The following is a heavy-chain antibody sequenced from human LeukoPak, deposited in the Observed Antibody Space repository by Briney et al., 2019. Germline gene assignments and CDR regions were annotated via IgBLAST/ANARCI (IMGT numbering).Heavy chain of an antibody. CDR1: GFTFSTYW. Sequence: GGSLRLSCAASGFTFSTYWMHWVRQASGKGLVWVSRIKSDGTTTSYADSVKGRFTISRDNAKNTLYLQMNSLRAEDTAVYYCAREGSDYDVDYWGQGTLVTVSS. V-gene: IGHV3-74*01. D-gene: IGHD5-12*01. CDR2: IKSDGTTT. J-gene: IGHJ4*02. CDR3: AREGSDYDVDY.